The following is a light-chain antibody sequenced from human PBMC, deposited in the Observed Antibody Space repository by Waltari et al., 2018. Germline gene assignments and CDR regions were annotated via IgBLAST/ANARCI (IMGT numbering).Light chain of an antibody. CDR2: KDT. Sequence: SYELLQPPSVSVSPGQAATITCSGDAFPKQYSFWYQQKPGQAPGLGTYKDTERPSGIPDRFAGSTSGTTVTLTISGVQAEDEADYYCQSADSTSTHVVFGGGTKLTVL. CDR1: AFPKQY. J-gene: IGLJ2*01. CDR3: QSADSTSTHVV. V-gene: IGLV3-25*03.